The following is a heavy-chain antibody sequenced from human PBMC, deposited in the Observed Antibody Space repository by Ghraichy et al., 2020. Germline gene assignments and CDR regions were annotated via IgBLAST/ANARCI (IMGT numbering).Heavy chain of an antibody. CDR2: IYWDDDK. CDR1: GFSITDYGVG. V-gene: IGHV2-5*02. J-gene: IGHJ4*02. Sequence: SGPTLVKPTQTLTLTCTFSGFSITDYGVGVGWIRQPPGKALEWLALIYWDDDKRYSPSLKNRVTITKDTSKNQVVLTMTNTDPVDTATYYCARDLTSSLAYFDYWGQGARVTVSS. D-gene: IGHD6-13*01. CDR3: ARDLTSSLAYFDY.